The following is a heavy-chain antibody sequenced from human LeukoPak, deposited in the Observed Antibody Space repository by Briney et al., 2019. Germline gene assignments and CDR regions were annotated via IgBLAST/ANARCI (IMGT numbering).Heavy chain of an antibody. D-gene: IGHD2-15*01. Sequence: GGSLRLSCAASGFTFSNYGMNWVRQAPGKGLEWVSYISSSGSTIYYADSVKGRFTISRDNAKNSLYLQMNSLRAEDTAVYYCARDCGGGSCYGPYDAFDIWGQGTMVTVSS. CDR3: ARDCGGGSCYGPYDAFDI. J-gene: IGHJ3*02. CDR1: GFTFSNYG. CDR2: ISSSGSTI. V-gene: IGHV3-48*03.